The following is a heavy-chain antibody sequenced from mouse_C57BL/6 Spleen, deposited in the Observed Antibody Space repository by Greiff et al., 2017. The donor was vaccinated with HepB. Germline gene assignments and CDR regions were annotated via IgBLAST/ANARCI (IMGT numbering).Heavy chain of an antibody. CDR3: ARDVDY. Sequence: VQLQQSGAELVKPGAAVKMSCKASGYTVTSYWITWVKQRPGEGLEWMGDMYPGSGSTNYNEKFKSKATRTVDTSSSTAYMQLSSLTSEDSAVYYCARDVDYWGQGTTLTVSS. V-gene: IGHV1-55*01. CDR1: GYTVTSYW. CDR2: MYPGSGST. J-gene: IGHJ2*01.